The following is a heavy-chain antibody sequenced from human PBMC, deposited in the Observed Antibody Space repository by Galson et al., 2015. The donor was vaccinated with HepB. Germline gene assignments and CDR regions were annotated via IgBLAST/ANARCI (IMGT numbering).Heavy chain of an antibody. Sequence: SLRLSCAASGFSISGYSMNLVRQAPGKGLEWLSYISGHRNTIYYTDAVKGRFTISRDNAKNSLFLQMNSLRVEDTAVYYCARERVMGWLQKSLGNLDPWGQGTLVTVSS. CDR1: GFSISGYS. CDR3: ARERVMGWLQKSLGNLDP. CDR2: ISGHRNTI. D-gene: IGHD5-24*01. J-gene: IGHJ5*02. V-gene: IGHV3-48*04.